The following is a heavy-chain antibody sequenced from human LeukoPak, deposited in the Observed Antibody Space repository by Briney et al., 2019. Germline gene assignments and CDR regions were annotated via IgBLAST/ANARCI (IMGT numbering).Heavy chain of an antibody. D-gene: IGHD2-15*01. CDR2: ISSSSSYI. Sequence: PGGSLRLSCAASGFTFSSHWMHWVRQAPGKGLEWVSSISSSSSYIYYADSVKGRFTISRDNAKNSLYLQMNSLRAEDTAVYYCARGDIVIYDAFDIWGQGTMVTVSS. V-gene: IGHV3-21*01. CDR3: ARGDIVIYDAFDI. J-gene: IGHJ3*02. CDR1: GFTFSSHW.